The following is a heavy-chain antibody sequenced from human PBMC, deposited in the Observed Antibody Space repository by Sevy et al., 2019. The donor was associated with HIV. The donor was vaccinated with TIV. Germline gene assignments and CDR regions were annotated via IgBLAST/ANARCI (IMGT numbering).Heavy chain of an antibody. CDR2: IWYDGSNK. CDR3: ARNFEDIVATWDY. V-gene: IGHV3-33*01. CDR1: GFTFSSYG. Sequence: GGSLRLSCAASGFTFSSYGMHWVRQAPGKGLEWVAVIWYDGSNKYYADSVKGRFTISRDNSKNTLYLQMNSLRAEDTAVYYCARNFEDIVATWDYWGQGTLVTVSS. D-gene: IGHD5-12*01. J-gene: IGHJ4*02.